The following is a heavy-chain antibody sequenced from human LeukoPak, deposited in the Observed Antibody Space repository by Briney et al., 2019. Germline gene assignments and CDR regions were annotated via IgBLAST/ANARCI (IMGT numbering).Heavy chain of an antibody. J-gene: IGHJ4*02. Sequence: GGSLRLSCAASGFTFSYYSMNWVRQAPGKGLEYVSVIYSGGSTYYADSVKGRFTISRDNFKNTLYLQVNRLRADDTAVYYCASLDILTGYSNFDYWGQETLVTVSS. D-gene: IGHD3-9*01. CDR2: IYSGGST. CDR1: GFTFSYYS. CDR3: ASLDILTGYSNFDY. V-gene: IGHV3-53*01.